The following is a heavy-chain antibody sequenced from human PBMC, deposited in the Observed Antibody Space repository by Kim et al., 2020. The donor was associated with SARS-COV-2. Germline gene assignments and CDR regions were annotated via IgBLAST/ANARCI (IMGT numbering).Heavy chain of an antibody. CDR1: GFTFSSYA. Sequence: GGSLRLSCAASGFTFSSYAMHWVRQAPGKGLEWVAVISYDGSNKYYADSVKGRFTISRDNSKNTLYLQMNSLRAEDTAVYYCGGAMGLYYYDGMDVWGQGTTVTVSS. D-gene: IGHD5-18*01. J-gene: IGHJ6*02. CDR2: ISYDGSNK. V-gene: IGHV3-30*04. CDR3: GGAMGLYYYDGMDV.